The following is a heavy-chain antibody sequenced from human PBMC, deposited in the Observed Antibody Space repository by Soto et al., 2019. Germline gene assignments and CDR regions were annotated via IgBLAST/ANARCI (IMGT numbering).Heavy chain of an antibody. CDR2: IYFGGTT. CDR1: GGSLSSGGYS. CDR3: ARLGAYYQSLDP. D-gene: IGHD2-21*01. J-gene: IGHJ5*02. V-gene: IGHV4-61*08. Sequence: SETLSLTCAVAGGSLSSGGYSWSWIRQPPGKGLEWVGYIYFGGTTSYNPSLKSRVTISLETSNSQFSLRLTSVTAADTAVYYCARLGAYYQSLDPWGQGTLVTVSS.